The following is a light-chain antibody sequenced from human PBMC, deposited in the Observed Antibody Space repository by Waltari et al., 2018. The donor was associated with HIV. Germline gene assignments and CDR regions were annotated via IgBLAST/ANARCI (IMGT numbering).Light chain of an antibody. CDR3: QQYGNSPALYT. Sequence: EIVLTQSPGTLSLSPGERATLSCRASQSVSSSSLAWYQQKAGQDPRLLIYAASIRATGIPDRFSGSGSGTDFTLTISRLEPEDFAVYYCQQYGNSPALYTFGQGTKLEIK. J-gene: IGKJ2*01. CDR2: AAS. V-gene: IGKV3-20*01. CDR1: QSVSSSS.